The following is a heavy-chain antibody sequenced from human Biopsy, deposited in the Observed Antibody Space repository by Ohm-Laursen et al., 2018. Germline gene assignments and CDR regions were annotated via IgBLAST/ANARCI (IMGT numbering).Heavy chain of an antibody. CDR2: IYYSVMT. CDR1: NVSFSSFY. V-gene: IGHV4-59*01. J-gene: IGHJ6*02. CDR3: ARDSGILNYGNFKYYHYYGMDV. D-gene: IGHD4-11*01. Sequence: TLSLTCAVYNVSFSSFYWSWIRQPPGKGLEWIGHIYYSVMTNYNPSLQSRVSISVDTSRNQVSLTLSSVTAADTAVYYCARDSGILNYGNFKYYHYYGMDVWGQGTKVTVS.